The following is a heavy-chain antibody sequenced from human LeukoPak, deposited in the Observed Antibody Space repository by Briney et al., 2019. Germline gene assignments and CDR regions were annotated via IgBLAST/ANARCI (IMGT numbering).Heavy chain of an antibody. CDR2: ISSSSSYK. V-gene: IGHV3-21*01. CDR3: ARAHNWKYGTFDY. Sequence: GGSLRLSCAASGFTFSSYSMNWVRQAPGKGLEWVSCISSSSSYKYYADSVKGRFTISRDNAKNSLYLQMNSLRVEDTAVYYCARAHNWKYGTFDYWGQGTLVTVSS. D-gene: IGHD1-7*01. CDR1: GFTFSSYS. J-gene: IGHJ4*02.